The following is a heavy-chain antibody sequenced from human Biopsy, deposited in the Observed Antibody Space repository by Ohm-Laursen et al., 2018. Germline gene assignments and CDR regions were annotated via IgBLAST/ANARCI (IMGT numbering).Heavy chain of an antibody. J-gene: IGHJ3*02. CDR1: GYTFSGYY. Sequence: ASVKVSCKSSGYTFSGYYIHWVRQAPGQGLEWMGWVNPNSGATNYAQKFQGRVTMTSDTSISTAYIELRRLISDDTAVYFCARDRMVTIITLVRADTFDIRGQGTLVSVSS. CDR3: ARDRMVTIITLVRADTFDI. CDR2: VNPNSGAT. D-gene: IGHD3-10*01. V-gene: IGHV1-2*02.